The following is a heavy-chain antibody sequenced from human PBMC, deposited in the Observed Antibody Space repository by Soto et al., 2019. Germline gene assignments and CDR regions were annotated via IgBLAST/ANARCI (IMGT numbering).Heavy chain of an antibody. CDR2: ISYDGSNK. V-gene: IGHV3-30*18. CDR3: AKDRVGALDY. CDR1: GFTFSSYG. Sequence: GWSLRLSCAASGFTFSSYGMHWVRQAPGKGLEWVAVISYDGSNKYYADSVKGRFTISRDNSKNTLYLQMNSLRAEDTAVYYCAKDRVGALDYWGQGTLVTVSS. D-gene: IGHD1-26*01. J-gene: IGHJ4*02.